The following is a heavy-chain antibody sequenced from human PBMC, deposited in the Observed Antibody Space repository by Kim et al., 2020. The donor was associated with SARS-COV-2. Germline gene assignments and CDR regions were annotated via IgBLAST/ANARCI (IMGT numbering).Heavy chain of an antibody. CDR1: GGSISSYY. J-gene: IGHJ4*02. CDR3: ARADGSGRIGY. V-gene: IGHV4-59*01. D-gene: IGHD3-10*01. Sequence: SETLSLTCTVSGGSISSYYWSWIRQPPGKGLEWIGYIYYSGSTNYNPSLKSRVTISVDTSKNQFTLKLSTVTAADTAVYYCARADGSGRIGYWGQGTLVTVSS. CDR2: IYYSGST.